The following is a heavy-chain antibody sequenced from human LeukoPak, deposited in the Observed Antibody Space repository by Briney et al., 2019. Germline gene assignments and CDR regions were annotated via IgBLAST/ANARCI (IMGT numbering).Heavy chain of an antibody. D-gene: IGHD2/OR15-2a*01. CDR3: ARDLSDY. CDR1: RFTFSSYA. V-gene: IGHV3-30-3*01. J-gene: IGHJ4*02. CDR2: ISYDGSNK. Sequence: GGSLRLSCAASRFTFSSYAMHWVRQAPGKGLEWVAVISYDGSNKYYADSVKGRFTISRDNSKNTLYLQMNSLRAEDTAVYYCARDLSDYWGQGTLVTVSS.